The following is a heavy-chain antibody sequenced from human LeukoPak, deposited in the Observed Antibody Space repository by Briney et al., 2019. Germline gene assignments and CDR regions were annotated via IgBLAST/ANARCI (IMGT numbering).Heavy chain of an antibody. J-gene: IGHJ4*02. V-gene: IGHV3-30*02. CDR3: AKEGTSSSWPYYFDY. CDR2: IRYDGSNK. D-gene: IGHD6-13*01. Sequence: PGGPLRLSCAASGFTFSSYAMSWVRQAPGKGLEWVAFIRYDGSNKYYADSVKGRFTISRDNSKNTLYLQMNSLRAEDTAVYYCAKEGTSSSWPYYFDYWGQGTLVTVSS. CDR1: GFTFSSYA.